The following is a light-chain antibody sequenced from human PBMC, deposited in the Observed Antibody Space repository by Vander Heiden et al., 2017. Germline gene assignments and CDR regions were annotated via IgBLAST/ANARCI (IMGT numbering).Light chain of an antibody. J-gene: IGLJ2*01. Sequence: SYELTQPPSVSVSPGQTVSITCSGDQVGDNYVSWYHQKPGQSPVLVIYQDSKRPSGIPERFSGSNSGNTATLTISGTQAVDEADYYCQAWDSSTDVVFGGGTKLTVL. CDR2: QDS. V-gene: IGLV3-1*01. CDR3: QAWDSSTDVV. CDR1: QVGDNY.